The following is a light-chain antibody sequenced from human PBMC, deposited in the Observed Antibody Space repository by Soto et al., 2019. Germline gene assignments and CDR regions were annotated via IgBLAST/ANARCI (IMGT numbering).Light chain of an antibody. Sequence: EIVLTQSPGTLSLSPGARATLSCRASESVRSRYLAWYQQKPGQAPRLLFYGTSTRATGIPDRFSASGSETYFTLTISRLEPADFAVYFCQQYANSPPYTFGQGTKLEIK. CDR2: GTS. CDR1: ESVRSRY. CDR3: QQYANSPPYT. J-gene: IGKJ2*01. V-gene: IGKV3-20*01.